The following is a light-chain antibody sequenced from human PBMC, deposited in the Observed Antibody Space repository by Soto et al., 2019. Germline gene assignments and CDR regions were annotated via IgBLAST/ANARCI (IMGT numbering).Light chain of an antibody. J-gene: IGKJ1*01. CDR1: QTISSW. V-gene: IGKV1-5*03. Sequence: DIQMTQSPSTLSGSVGDRVTITCRASQTISSWLAWYQQKPWKAPKLLIYKASTLKSGVPSRFSGSGSGTEFTLTISGLQPDDFATYYCQHYNSYSEAFGQGTKVDIK. CDR3: QHYNSYSEA. CDR2: KAS.